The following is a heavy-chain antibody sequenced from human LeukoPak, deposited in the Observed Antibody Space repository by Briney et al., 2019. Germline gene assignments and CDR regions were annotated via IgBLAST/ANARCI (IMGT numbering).Heavy chain of an antibody. CDR3: AREDRYSSGWRSYAFDI. J-gene: IGHJ3*02. Sequence: GGSLRLFCAASGFTFSDYYMSWIRQAPGKGLEWVSYISSSGSTIYYADSVKGRFTISRDNAKNSLYLQMNSLRAEDTAVYYCAREDRYSSGWRSYAFDIWGQGTMVTVSS. V-gene: IGHV3-11*04. D-gene: IGHD6-19*01. CDR1: GFTFSDYY. CDR2: ISSSGSTI.